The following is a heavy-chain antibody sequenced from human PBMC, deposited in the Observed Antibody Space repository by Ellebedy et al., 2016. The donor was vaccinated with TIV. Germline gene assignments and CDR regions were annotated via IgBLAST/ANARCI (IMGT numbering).Heavy chain of an antibody. V-gene: IGHV3-21*01. CDR1: GFTFSTFS. J-gene: IGHJ6*02. CDR2: ISYYSSYI. D-gene: IGHD1-26*01. Sequence: PGGSLRLSCAASGFTFSTFSMNWVRQAPGKGLEWVSSISYYSSYIYYADSVKGRFTISREDAKNSLYLQLNSLGVEDTALYYCARSLGIGPYGMDVWGQGTTVTVSS. CDR3: ARSLGIGPYGMDV.